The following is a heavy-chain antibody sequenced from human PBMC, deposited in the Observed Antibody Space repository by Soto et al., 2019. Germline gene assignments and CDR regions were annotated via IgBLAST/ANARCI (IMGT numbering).Heavy chain of an antibody. V-gene: IGHV1-8*01. Sequence: QVQLVQSGAEVKKPGASVKVSCKASGYTFTSYDINWVRQATGQGLEWMGWMNPNSGNTGYAQKFQGRVTMTRNTSISTAYKELSSLRSEDTAVYYCAGARSLRFLEWVYYYYYMDVWGKGTTVTVSS. J-gene: IGHJ6*03. CDR3: AGARSLRFLEWVYYYYYMDV. D-gene: IGHD3-3*01. CDR1: GYTFTSYD. CDR2: MNPNSGNT.